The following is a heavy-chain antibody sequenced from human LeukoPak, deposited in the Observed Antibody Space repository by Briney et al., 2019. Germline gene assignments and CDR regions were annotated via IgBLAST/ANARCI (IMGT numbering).Heavy chain of an antibody. Sequence: GGSLRLSCAASGFPFRTYWMSWGRQAPGKGLEWVANIKEDGSEKYYVDYVKGRFTISRDNAKNSLYLQMNSLRAEDTAVYFCVRDGAYYSDSSGCPNYWGQGTLVTVSS. J-gene: IGHJ4*02. CDR2: IKEDGSEK. D-gene: IGHD3-22*01. V-gene: IGHV3-7*01. CDR1: GFPFRTYW. CDR3: VRDGAYYSDSSGCPNY.